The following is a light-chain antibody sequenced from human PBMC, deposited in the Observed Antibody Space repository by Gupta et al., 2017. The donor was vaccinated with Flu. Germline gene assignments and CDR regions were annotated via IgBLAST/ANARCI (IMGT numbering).Light chain of an antibody. CDR1: TLAKKY. CDR3: YSTDTTGNGV. J-gene: IGLJ3*02. V-gene: IGLV3-10*01. CDR2: EDT. Sequence: PGQTARIPCSGETLAKKYAFWYQQRSGQAPVLVIYEDTKRPTVLPERFSASSSGTTTTLTITGAQGDDEADYYCYSTDTTGNGVFGGGTRLTVL.